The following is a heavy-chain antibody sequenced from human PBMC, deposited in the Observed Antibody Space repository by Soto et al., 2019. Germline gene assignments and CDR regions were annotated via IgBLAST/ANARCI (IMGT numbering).Heavy chain of an antibody. CDR2: IKSKTDGGTT. CDR1: GFTFSNAW. V-gene: IGHV3-15*01. CDR3: TTDYYSYYYDSSGYYPFDY. J-gene: IGHJ4*02. D-gene: IGHD3-22*01. Sequence: SLRLSCAASGFTFSNAWMSWVRQAPGKGLEWVGRIKSKTDGGTTDYAAPVKGRFTISRDDSKNTLYLQMNSLKTEDTAVYYCTTDYYSYYYDSSGYYPFDYWGQGTLVTVSS.